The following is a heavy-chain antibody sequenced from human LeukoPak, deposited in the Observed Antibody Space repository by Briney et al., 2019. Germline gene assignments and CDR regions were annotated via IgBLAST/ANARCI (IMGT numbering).Heavy chain of an antibody. J-gene: IGHJ4*02. D-gene: IGHD3-22*01. CDR3: AKDSNCYDRSGYCFFDY. V-gene: IGHV3-30*18. CDR1: GFTFSSYG. Sequence: GGSLRLSCAASGFTFSSYGMHWVRQAPGKGLEWVAVISYDGSNKYYADSVKGRFTISRDNSKNTLYLQMNSLRAEDTAVYYCAKDSNCYDRSGYCFFDYWGQGTLVTVSS. CDR2: ISYDGSNK.